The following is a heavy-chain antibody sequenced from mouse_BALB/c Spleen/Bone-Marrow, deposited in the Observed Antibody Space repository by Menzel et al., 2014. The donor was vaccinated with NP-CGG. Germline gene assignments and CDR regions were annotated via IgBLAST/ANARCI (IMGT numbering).Heavy chain of an antibody. CDR1: GYTDYA. J-gene: IGHJ4*01. CDR3: AREVRAPWYAMDY. Sequence: QVQLQQSGPEVVRPGVSVKISCKGSGYTDYAMHWVKQSHAKSLEWIGVISTYNGNTNYNQKFKGKATMTVDKSSSTAYMELARLTSEDSAIYYCAREVRAPWYAMDYWGQGTSVTVSS. D-gene: IGHD2-14*01. V-gene: IGHV1-67*01. CDR2: ISTYNGNT.